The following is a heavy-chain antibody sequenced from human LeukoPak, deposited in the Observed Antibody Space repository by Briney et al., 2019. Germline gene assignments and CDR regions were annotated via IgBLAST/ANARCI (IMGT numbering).Heavy chain of an antibody. Sequence: ASVKVSCKTSGYTFTVKFLHWLRQAPGQGLEWLGGIEPNSGGAVYGQNFRGRVTVTRDTSVSTAYMELSRQRSDDTAVYYCAIENYYDSSGYSKAFDYWGQGTLVTVSS. D-gene: IGHD3-22*01. J-gene: IGHJ4*02. CDR2: IEPNSGGA. V-gene: IGHV1-2*02. CDR1: GYTFTVKF. CDR3: AIENYYDSSGYSKAFDY.